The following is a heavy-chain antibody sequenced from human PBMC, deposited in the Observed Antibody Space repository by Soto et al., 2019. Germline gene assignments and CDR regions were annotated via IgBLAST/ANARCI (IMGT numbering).Heavy chain of an antibody. CDR1: GFTFSSYG. V-gene: IGHV3-30*18. D-gene: IGHD1-26*01. CDR3: AKDFGGSYPPR. CDR2: ISYDGSNK. J-gene: IGHJ4*02. Sequence: AGGSLRLSCAASGFTFSSYGMHWVRQAPGKGLEWVAVISYDGSNKYYADSVKGRFTISRDNSKNTLYLQMNSLRAEDTAVYYCAKDFGGSYPPRWGQGTLVTVS.